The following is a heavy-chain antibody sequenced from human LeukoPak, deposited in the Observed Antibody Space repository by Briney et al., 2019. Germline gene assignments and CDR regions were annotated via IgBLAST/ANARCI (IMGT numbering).Heavy chain of an antibody. CDR2: IIPIFGTA. Sequence: EASVKVSCKASGGTFSSYAISWVRQAPGQGLEWMGRIIPIFGTANYAQKFQGRVTITTDESTSTAYMELSSLRSEDTAVYYCARGSVATTVFDYWGQGTLVTVSS. D-gene: IGHD1-26*01. CDR1: GGTFSSYA. J-gene: IGHJ4*02. V-gene: IGHV1-69*05. CDR3: ARGSVATTVFDY.